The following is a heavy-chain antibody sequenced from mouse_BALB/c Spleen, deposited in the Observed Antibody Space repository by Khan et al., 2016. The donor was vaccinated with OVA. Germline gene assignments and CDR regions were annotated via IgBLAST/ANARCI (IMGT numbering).Heavy chain of an antibody. CDR2: IDPFSGGA. CDR3: TRHGYVAWFTY. D-gene: IGHD2-2*01. V-gene: IGHV1S135*01. Sequence: QLLETGPELMKPGSSVKISCKASGYSFTSYYIHWVMQSHGKSLEWIGYIDPFSGGATYNQKFKGKATLTVDKSSSTAYIHLSNLTSEDSAVYFCTRHGYVAWFTYWGQGTLVTVSA. CDR1: GYSFTSYY. J-gene: IGHJ3*01.